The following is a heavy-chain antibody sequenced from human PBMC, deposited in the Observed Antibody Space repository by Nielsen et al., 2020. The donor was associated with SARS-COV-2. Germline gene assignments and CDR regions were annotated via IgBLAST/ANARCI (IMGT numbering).Heavy chain of an antibody. Sequence: GESLKISCAASGFTFSSYGMHWVRQAPGKGLEWVTIISYDGSNKYYADSVKGRFTISRDNSKNTLYLQMNSLRAEDTAVYYCARNPGAGFDYWGQGTLVTVSS. D-gene: IGHD7-27*01. CDR1: GFTFSSYG. CDR2: ISYDGSNK. CDR3: ARNPGAGFDY. V-gene: IGHV3-30*04. J-gene: IGHJ4*02.